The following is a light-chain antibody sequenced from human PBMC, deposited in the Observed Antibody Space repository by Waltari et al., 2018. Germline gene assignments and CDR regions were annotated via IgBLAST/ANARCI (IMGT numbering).Light chain of an antibody. CDR3: QQYDGIVVT. V-gene: IGKV3-20*01. CDR1: QTGSTIA. CDR2: STY. J-gene: IGKJ4*01. Sequence: DRATLSCRASQTGSTIALSWYQQKPGQAPRVLIYSTYNRATGIPDRFSGSGSGTDFTLTINRLAPEDFAMYYCQQYDGIVVTFGGGTKVEI.